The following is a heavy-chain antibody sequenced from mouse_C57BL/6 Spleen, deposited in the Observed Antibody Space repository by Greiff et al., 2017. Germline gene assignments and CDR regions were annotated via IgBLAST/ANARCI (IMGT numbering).Heavy chain of an antibody. J-gene: IGHJ2*01. CDR2: IDPSDSYT. D-gene: IGHD2-5*01. Sequence: QVQLQQSGAELVRPGTSVKLSCKASGYTFTSYWMHWVKQRPGQGLEWIGVIDPSDSYTNYNQKFKGKATLTVDTSSSTAYMQLSSLTSEDSAVYYCARYSNWDFDYWGQGTTLTVSS. V-gene: IGHV1-59*01. CDR3: ARYSNWDFDY. CDR1: GYTFTSYW.